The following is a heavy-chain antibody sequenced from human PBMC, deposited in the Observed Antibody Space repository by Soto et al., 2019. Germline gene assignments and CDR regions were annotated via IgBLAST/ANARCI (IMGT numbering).Heavy chain of an antibody. CDR2: IWYDGSNK. CDR1: GFTFSSYG. CDR3: ARDESSGWYFWFDP. Sequence: QVQLVESGGGVVQPGRSLRLSCAASGFTFSSYGMHWVRQAPGKGLEWVAVIWYDGSNKYYADSVKGRFTISRDNSKNTLYLQMNSLRAEDTAVYYCARDESSGWYFWFDPWGQGTLVTVSS. V-gene: IGHV3-33*01. J-gene: IGHJ5*02. D-gene: IGHD6-19*01.